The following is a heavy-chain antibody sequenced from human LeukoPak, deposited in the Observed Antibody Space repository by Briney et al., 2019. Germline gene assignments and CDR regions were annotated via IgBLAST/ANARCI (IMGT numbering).Heavy chain of an antibody. CDR3: VKVSSTVGATYFDY. Sequence: GGSLRLSCSASGFTFSSYAMHWVRQAPGEELEYISGVTSDGGTTYHADSVKGRFTISRDNSKNTLYLQMSSLRVEDTAVYYCVKVSSTVGATYFDYWGQETLVTVSS. D-gene: IGHD1-26*01. CDR2: VTSDGGTT. J-gene: IGHJ4*02. V-gene: IGHV3-64D*06. CDR1: GFTFSSYA.